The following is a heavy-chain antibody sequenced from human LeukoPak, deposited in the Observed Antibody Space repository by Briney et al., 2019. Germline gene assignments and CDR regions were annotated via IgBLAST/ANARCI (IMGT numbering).Heavy chain of an antibody. Sequence: GGSLRLSCAASGFTFSSYSMNWVRQAPGKGLEWVSSISSSSSYIYYADSVKGRFTISRDNAKNSLYLQMNNLRAEDTAVYYCARDPWTNSDYDGFDYWGQGTLVTVSS. V-gene: IGHV3-21*01. CDR1: GFTFSSYS. CDR2: ISSSSSYI. J-gene: IGHJ4*02. CDR3: ARDPWTNSDYDGFDY. D-gene: IGHD5-12*01.